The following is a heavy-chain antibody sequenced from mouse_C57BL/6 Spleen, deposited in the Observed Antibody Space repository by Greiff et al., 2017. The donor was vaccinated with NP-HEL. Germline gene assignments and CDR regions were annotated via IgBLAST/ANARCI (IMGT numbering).Heavy chain of an antibody. CDR2: ISYDGSN. D-gene: IGHD2-10*02. V-gene: IGHV3-6*01. CDR1: GYSITSGYY. CDR3: ARERYGKGSY. Sequence: EVQLQESGPGLVKPSQSLSLTCSVTGYSITSGYYWNWIRQFPGNKLEWMGYISYDGSNNYNPSLKNRISITRDTSKNQFFLKLNSVTTEDTATYYCARERYGKGSYWGQGTTLTVSS. J-gene: IGHJ2*01.